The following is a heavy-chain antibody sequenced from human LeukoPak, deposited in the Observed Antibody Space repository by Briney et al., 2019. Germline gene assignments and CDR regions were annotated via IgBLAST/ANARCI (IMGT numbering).Heavy chain of an antibody. V-gene: IGHV4-59*11. CDR3: ARYSGRWLDY. Sequence: KPSETLSLTCTVSGVSITSHYWTWIRQPPGKGLEYFGNIFYSGSTNYNPSLKSRVTISVDTSKNQFSLKLSSVTAADTAVYYCARYSGRWLDYWGQGTLVTVSS. CDR1: GVSITSHY. CDR2: IFYSGST. D-gene: IGHD3-10*01. J-gene: IGHJ4*02.